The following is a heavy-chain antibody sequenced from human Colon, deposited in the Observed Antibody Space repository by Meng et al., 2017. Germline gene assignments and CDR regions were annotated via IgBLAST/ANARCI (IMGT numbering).Heavy chain of an antibody. V-gene: IGHV6-1*01. J-gene: IGHJ4*02. CDR1: GDSVSSNSAA. D-gene: IGHD3-10*02. Sequence: QGQLQQSGQGLVKPSQTLSLTWAISGDSVSSNSAAWNWIRQSPSRGLEWLGRTYYRSKYYNDYALSVKSRITINPDTSKNQFSLQLNSVTPEDTAIYYCARDWGDVRGGFDFWGQGTLVTVSS. CDR2: TYYRSKYYN. CDR3: ARDWGDVRGGFDF.